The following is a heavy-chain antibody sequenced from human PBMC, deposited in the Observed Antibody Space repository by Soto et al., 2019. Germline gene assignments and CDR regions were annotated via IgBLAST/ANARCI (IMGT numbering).Heavy chain of an antibody. CDR1: GFTFSNHD. V-gene: IGHV3-30*18. D-gene: IGHD3-10*01. Sequence: GGSLRLSCTASGFTFSNHDIHWVRQAPGKGLEWVALISYDGSKTSYGDSVKGRFTISRDNSKNTLYLQMNSLRAEDTAVYYCAKETQYYYGTGSYPYDAFDVWGQGTLVTVSS. CDR2: ISYDGSKT. CDR3: AKETQYYYGTGSYPYDAFDV. J-gene: IGHJ3*01.